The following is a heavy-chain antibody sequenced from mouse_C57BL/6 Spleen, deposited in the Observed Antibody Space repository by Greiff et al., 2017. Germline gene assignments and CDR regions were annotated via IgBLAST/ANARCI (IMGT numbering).Heavy chain of an antibody. J-gene: IGHJ2*01. CDR3: ARPGDYDGDFDY. Sequence: EVMLVESGGGLVKPGGSLKLSCAASGFTFSDYGMHWVRQAPEKGLEWVAYISSGSSTIYYADTVKGRFTISRDNAKNTLFLQMTSLRSEDTAMYDCARPGDYDGDFDYGGQGTTPTVSS. V-gene: IGHV5-17*01. D-gene: IGHD2-4*01. CDR1: GFTFSDYG. CDR2: ISSGSSTI.